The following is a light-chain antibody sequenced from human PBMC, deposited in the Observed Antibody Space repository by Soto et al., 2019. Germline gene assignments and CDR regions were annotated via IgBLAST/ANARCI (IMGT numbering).Light chain of an antibody. V-gene: IGKV3-20*01. CDR1: QSVSSNY. Sequence: EIVLTQSPGTLSLSPGERATLSCRASQSVSSNYLAWYQQKPGQAPRLLIYGASSRATGIPDRFSGSASGTDFTLTISRLEPEGFAVYYCHQYGPSPFSFGPGTKVDIK. CDR2: GAS. CDR3: HQYGPSPFS. J-gene: IGKJ3*01.